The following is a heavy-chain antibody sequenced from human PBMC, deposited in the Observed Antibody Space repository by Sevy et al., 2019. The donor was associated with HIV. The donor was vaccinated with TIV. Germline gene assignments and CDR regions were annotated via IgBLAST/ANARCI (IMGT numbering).Heavy chain of an antibody. J-gene: IGHJ6*02. CDR1: GYTFTSYD. Sequence: ASVKVSCKASGYTFTSYDINWVRQATGQGLEWMGWMNPNSGKTGYAQKFQGRVTMTRNTSISTAYMELSSLRSEDTAVYYCARGWFGELLGSYFYYGMDVWGQGTTVTVSS. CDR3: ARGWFGELLGSYFYYGMDV. CDR2: MNPNSGKT. D-gene: IGHD3-10*01. V-gene: IGHV1-8*01.